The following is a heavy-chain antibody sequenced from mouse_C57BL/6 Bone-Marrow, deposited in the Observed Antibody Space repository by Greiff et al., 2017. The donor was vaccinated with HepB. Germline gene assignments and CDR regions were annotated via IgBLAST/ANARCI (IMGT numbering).Heavy chain of an antibody. J-gene: IGHJ1*03. Sequence: VQLQQSGAELVKPGASVKMSCKASGYTFTSYWITWVKQRPGQGLEWIGDIYPGSGSTDYNEKFKSKATLTADTSSSTAYMQLSSLTSEDSAVYYCARWYYSKSDWYFDDWGTGTTVTVSS. CDR1: GYTFTSYW. D-gene: IGHD2-5*01. V-gene: IGHV1-55*01. CDR3: ARWYYSKSDWYFDD. CDR2: IYPGSGST.